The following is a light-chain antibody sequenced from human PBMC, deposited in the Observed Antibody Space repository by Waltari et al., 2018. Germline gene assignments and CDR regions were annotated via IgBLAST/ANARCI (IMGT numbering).Light chain of an antibody. CDR3: QQYDNLPIT. CDR1: QDISNY. V-gene: IGKV1-33*01. Sequence: DIQMTQSPSSLSASVGDSVTITCQASQDISNYLKWYQQKPGKAPKLLIYDASNLETGVPSRFSGSGSGTDFTFTISSLQPEDIATYYCQQYDNLPITFGQGTRLEIK. J-gene: IGKJ5*01. CDR2: DAS.